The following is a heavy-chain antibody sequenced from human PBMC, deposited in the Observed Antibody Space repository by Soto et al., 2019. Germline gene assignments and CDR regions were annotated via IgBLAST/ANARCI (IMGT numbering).Heavy chain of an antibody. CDR2: INPNSGGT. CDR1: GYTFTGYY. CDR3: ARGPYGSGGTSEGGFDY. V-gene: IGHV1-2*02. J-gene: IGHJ4*02. Sequence: VASVKVSCKASGYTFTGYYMHWVRQAPGQGLEWMGWINPNSGGTNYAQKFQGRVTMTRDTSISTAYMELSRLRSDDTAVYYCARGPYGSGGTSEGGFDYSGRGNLITVSS. D-gene: IGHD3-10*01.